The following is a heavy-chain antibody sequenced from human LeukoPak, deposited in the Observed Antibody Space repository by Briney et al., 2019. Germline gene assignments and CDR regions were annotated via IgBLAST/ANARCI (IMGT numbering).Heavy chain of an antibody. CDR2: INHSGST. CDR3: ARVAYYGSGSWYYFDY. D-gene: IGHD3-10*01. Sequence: SETLSLTCAVYGGSFSAYYWSWIRRPPGKGLEWIGEINHSGSTNYNPSLKSRVTISVDTSKNQFSLQLNSVTPEDTAVYYCARVAYYGSGSWYYFDYWGQGTLVTVSS. CDR1: GGSFSAYY. J-gene: IGHJ4*02. V-gene: IGHV4-34*01.